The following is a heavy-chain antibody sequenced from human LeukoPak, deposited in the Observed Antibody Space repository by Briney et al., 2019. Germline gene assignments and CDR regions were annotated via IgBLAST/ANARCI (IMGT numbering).Heavy chain of an antibody. CDR3: ASGYSGYDPFDY. D-gene: IGHD5-12*01. J-gene: IGHJ4*02. Sequence: GGSLRLSCAASGFTFSSYGMHWVRQAPGKGLEWVAVIWYDGSNKYYADSVKGRFTISRDNAKNSLYLQMNSLRAEDTAVYYCASGYSGYDPFDYWGQGTLVTVSS. V-gene: IGHV3-33*03. CDR1: GFTFSSYG. CDR2: IWYDGSNK.